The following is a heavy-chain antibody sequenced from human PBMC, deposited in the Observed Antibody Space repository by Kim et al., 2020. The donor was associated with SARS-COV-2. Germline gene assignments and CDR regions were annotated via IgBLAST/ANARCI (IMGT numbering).Heavy chain of an antibody. D-gene: IGHD6-6*01. Sequence: SETLSLTCTVSGGSISSGGYYLSWIRQHPGKGLEWIGYIYYSGSTYYNPSLKSRVTISVDTSKNQFSLKLSSVTAADTAVYYCASTVIAARRADYYYYYMDVWGKGTTVTVSS. CDR1: GGSISSGGYY. CDR3: ASTVIAARRADYYYYYMDV. CDR2: IYYSGST. V-gene: IGHV4-31*03. J-gene: IGHJ6*03.